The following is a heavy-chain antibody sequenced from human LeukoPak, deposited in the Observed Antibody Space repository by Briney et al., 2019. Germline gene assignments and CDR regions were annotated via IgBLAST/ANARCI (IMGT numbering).Heavy chain of an antibody. Sequence: GGSLRLSCTASGFPLNEYSMNWVRQAPGKGLEWIAYIGIDSGNTWYADSVKGRFTISADNAKNSVSLQMSSLRVEDTAVYYCARVHNYALVIWGQGTVVCVSS. CDR1: GFPLNEYS. CDR3: ARVHNYALVI. CDR2: IGIDSGNT. D-gene: IGHD1-1*01. V-gene: IGHV3-48*04. J-gene: IGHJ1*01.